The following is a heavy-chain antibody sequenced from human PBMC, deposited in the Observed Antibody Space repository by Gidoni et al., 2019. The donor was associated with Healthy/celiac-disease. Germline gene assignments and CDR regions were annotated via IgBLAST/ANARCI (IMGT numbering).Heavy chain of an antibody. J-gene: IGHJ6*03. CDR2: IRYDGSNK. CDR1: GFTFSSYG. V-gene: IGHV3-30*02. CDR3: AKVRPYGSGSSQPSLYYYYYMDV. Sequence: QVQLVESGGGVVQPGGSLRLSCAASGFTFSSYGMHWVRPAPGKGLEWVAFIRYDGSNKYYADSVKGRFTISRDNSKNTLYLQMNSLRAEDTAVYYCAKVRPYGSGSSQPSLYYYYYMDVWGKGTTVTVSS. D-gene: IGHD3-10*01.